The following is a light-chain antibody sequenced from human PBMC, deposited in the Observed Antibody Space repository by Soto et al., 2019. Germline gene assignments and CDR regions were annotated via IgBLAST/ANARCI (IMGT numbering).Light chain of an antibody. CDR2: STS. CDR1: QSVLYSSSNKNY. CDR3: QEYCSSPWT. J-gene: IGKJ1*01. Sequence: DIVMTQSPDSLAASLGERATINCRSSQSVLYSSSNKNYLAWYQQKPGQPPKLLIYSTSTRESGVPDRFIGSGSWTDCTLTISSLQAEDVAVYYCQEYCSSPWTFGEGTKVELK. V-gene: IGKV4-1*01.